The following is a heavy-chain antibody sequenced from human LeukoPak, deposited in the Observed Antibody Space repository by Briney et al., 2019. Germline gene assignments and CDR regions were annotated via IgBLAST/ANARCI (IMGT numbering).Heavy chain of an antibody. D-gene: IGHD3-10*01. J-gene: IGHJ5*02. CDR2: ISSSSSYI. V-gene: IGHV3-21*01. Sequence: GGSLRLSCAASGFTFSSYSMNWVRQAPGKGLEWVSSISSSSSYIYYADSVKGRFTISRDNAKNSLYLQMNSLRAEDTAVYHCARDGDGSGSYFDENVFEDWFDPWGQGTLVTVSS. CDR3: ARDGDGSGSYFDENVFEDWFDP. CDR1: GFTFSSYS.